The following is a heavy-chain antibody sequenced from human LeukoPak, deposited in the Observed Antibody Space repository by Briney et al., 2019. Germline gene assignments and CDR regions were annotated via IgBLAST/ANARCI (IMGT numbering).Heavy chain of an antibody. CDR3: ARDPTPFEGSTSCRRGDY. D-gene: IGHD2-2*01. CDR2: INPNSGGT. Sequence: ASVKVSCKASGYTFTGYYMHWARQAPGQGLEWMGWINPNSGGTNYAQKFQGRVTMTRDTSISTAYMELSRLRSDDTAVYYCARDPTPFEGSTSCRRGDYWGQGTLVTVSS. CDR1: GYTFTGYY. V-gene: IGHV1-2*02. J-gene: IGHJ4*02.